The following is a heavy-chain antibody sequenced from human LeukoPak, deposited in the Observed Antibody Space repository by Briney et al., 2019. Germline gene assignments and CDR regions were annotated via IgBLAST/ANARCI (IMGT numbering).Heavy chain of an antibody. CDR1: GGSFSGYY. Sequence: TSETLSLTCAVYGGSFSGYYWSWIRQPPGKGLEWIGEINHSGSTNYNPSLKSRVAISVDTSKNQFSLKLNSVTAADTAVYYCARSNYGGNFDYWGRGTLVTVSS. D-gene: IGHD4-23*01. V-gene: IGHV4-34*01. CDR3: ARSNYGGNFDY. CDR2: INHSGST. J-gene: IGHJ4*02.